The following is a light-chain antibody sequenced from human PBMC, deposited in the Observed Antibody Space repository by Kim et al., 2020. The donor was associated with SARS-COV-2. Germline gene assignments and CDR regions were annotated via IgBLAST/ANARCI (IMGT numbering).Light chain of an antibody. CDR3: SSHIGSSTWV. CDR2: DVS. V-gene: IGLV2-14*04. J-gene: IGLJ3*02. CDR1: SSYIGNYNF. Sequence: GQSITSSCTGTSSYIGNYNFVSWSQQHPGKAPKLLIYDVSKRPSGVSDRFSGSKSGNTASLTISGLQAEDEADYYCSSHIGSSTWVFGGGTKLTVL.